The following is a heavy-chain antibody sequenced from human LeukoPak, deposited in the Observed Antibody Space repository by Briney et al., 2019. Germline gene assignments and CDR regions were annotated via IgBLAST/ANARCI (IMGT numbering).Heavy chain of an antibody. V-gene: IGHV3-21*01. CDR1: GFSFSSYD. CDR3: AREVIGGNCA. D-gene: IGHD4-23*01. J-gene: IGHJ4*02. CDR2: ISSSSSYI. Sequence: GGSLRLSCAASGFSFSSYDMNWFRQAPEKGLEWVSSISSSSSYIYYADSVKGRFIISRDNAKNSLYLQMDSLRAEDTAVYYCAREVIGGNCAWGQGTLVTVSS.